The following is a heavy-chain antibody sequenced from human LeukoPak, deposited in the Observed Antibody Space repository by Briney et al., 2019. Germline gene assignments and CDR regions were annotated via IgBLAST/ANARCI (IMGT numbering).Heavy chain of an antibody. CDR3: AKDMSGYCSSTSCYDHYYGMDV. J-gene: IGHJ6*02. CDR1: GFIFDDYA. CDR2: TSRDGGST. D-gene: IGHD2-2*01. V-gene: IGHV3-43*02. Sequence: GGSLRLSCAASGFIFDDYAMHWLRQAPGKGLEYVSLTSRDGGSTYYADSVKGRFTISRDNSKNSLYLQMNSLRTEDTALYYCAKDMSGYCSSTSCYDHYYGMDVWGQGTTVTVSS.